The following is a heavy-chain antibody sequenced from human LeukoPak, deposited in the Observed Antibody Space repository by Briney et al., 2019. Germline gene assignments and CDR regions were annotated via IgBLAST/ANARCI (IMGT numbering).Heavy chain of an antibody. CDR2: IKDDGSVK. Sequence: GGSLRLPCAASGFTFSSYWMSWVRQAPGKGLEWVANIKDDGSVKFYVDSVRGRFIISRDNTKNSLYLQMNSLRAEDTAMYFCARGDFNDLRYGCWGQGSLVTVSS. D-gene: IGHD2-21*02. CDR1: GFTFSSYW. J-gene: IGHJ4*02. V-gene: IGHV3-7*03. CDR3: ARGDFNDLRYGC.